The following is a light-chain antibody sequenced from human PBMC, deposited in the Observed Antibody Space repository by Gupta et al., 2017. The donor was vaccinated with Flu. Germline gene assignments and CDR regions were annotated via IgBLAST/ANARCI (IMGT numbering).Light chain of an antibody. J-gene: IGKJ2*01. CDR1: QSLLHSNGYNY. V-gene: IGKV2-28*01. CDR3: MQALQTPAYT. CDR2: LGS. Sequence: DIVMTQSPLSLPVTPGEPASISCRSSQSLLHSNGYNYLDWYLQKPGQSPQLLIYLGSNRASGVPDRFSGSGSCTDFTLKIIRVEAEDVGVYYCMQALQTPAYTFGQGTKLEIK.